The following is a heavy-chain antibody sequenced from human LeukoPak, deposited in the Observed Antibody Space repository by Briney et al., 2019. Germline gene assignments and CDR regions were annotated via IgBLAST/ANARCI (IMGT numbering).Heavy chain of an antibody. D-gene: IGHD3/OR15-3a*01. CDR2: IYSGGST. CDR3: ARQTGSGLFILP. CDR1: GFTVSSNY. J-gene: IGHJ4*02. Sequence: GGSLRLSCAASGFTVSSNYMSWVRQAPGKGLGWVSFIYSGGSTYYADSVKGGFTISRDNSKNTLYLQMNSLRAVDTAVYYCARQTGSGLFILPGGQGTLVTVSS. V-gene: IGHV3-66*04.